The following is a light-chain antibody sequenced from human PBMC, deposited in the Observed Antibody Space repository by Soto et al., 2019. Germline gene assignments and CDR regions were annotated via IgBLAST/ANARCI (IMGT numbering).Light chain of an antibody. J-gene: IGKJ3*01. CDR2: KAS. CDR3: QQYNGYPLT. V-gene: IGKV1-5*03. Sequence: DIQMTQSPSTLSASVGDRVIITCRASQSISTWLAWYQQKPGKAPNLLIYKASSLESGVTSRFSGSGSGTEFTLTISSLQPDDFATYYCQQYNGYPLTFGPGTKVDIK. CDR1: QSISTW.